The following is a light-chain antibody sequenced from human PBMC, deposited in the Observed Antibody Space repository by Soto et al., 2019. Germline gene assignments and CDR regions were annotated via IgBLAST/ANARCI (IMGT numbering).Light chain of an antibody. CDR3: SSYTRSSTYV. Sequence: QSALTQPASVSGSPGQSITISCTGTTSDIGDYNYVSWYQQHPGKAPKLMIYHVSNRPSGVSSRFSGSKSGNTASLTISGLQAEDEADYYCSSYTRSSTYVFGTGTKLTVL. V-gene: IGLV2-14*01. CDR2: HVS. CDR1: TSDIGDYNY. J-gene: IGLJ1*01.